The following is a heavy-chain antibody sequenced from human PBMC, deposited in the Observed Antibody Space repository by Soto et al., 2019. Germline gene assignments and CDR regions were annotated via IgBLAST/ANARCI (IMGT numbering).Heavy chain of an antibody. CDR1: GGSFSSGHFY. Sequence: QVQLQESGPGLVKPSETLSLTCTVSGGSFSSGHFYWSWIRQPPGKGLEWIGYIYYSGSTKYNPSLSSRVNILVDTSKNQFSLKLTSVTAADTAVYYCARSGSGSGWLGGQGTLVTVSS. V-gene: IGHV4-61*01. J-gene: IGHJ4*02. CDR2: IYYSGST. D-gene: IGHD6-19*01. CDR3: ARSGSGSGWL.